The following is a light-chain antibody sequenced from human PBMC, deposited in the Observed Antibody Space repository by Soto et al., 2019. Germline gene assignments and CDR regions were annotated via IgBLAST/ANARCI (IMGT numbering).Light chain of an antibody. J-gene: IGKJ4*01. CDR2: AAS. CDR3: QQSSSTPLT. CDR1: QSISSY. Sequence: DIQMTQSPSSLSASVGDRVTITCRASQSISSYLHWYQQKPGKAPNLLIYAASNLQSGVPSRFSGSGSGTDFTLTISSLRPTDFATYYCQQSSSTPLTFGGGIKVEIK. V-gene: IGKV1-39*01.